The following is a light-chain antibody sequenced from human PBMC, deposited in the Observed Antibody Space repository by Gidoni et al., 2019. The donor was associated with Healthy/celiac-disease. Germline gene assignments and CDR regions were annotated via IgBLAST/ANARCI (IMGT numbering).Light chain of an antibody. CDR2: GAS. CDR1: QNVSSSY. J-gene: IGKJ4*01. V-gene: IGKV3-20*01. CDR3: QQYGSYPLT. Sequence: IVLTQSPGTLSLSPGERPTLSCRASQNVSSSYLAWYQQKPGQAPRLLIYGASSRATGIPDRFSGSGSGTDFTLTISRLEPEDFAVYYCQQYGSYPLTFGGGTKVEIK.